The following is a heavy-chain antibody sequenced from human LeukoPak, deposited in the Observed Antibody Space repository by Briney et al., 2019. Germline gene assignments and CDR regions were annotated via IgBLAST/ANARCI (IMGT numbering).Heavy chain of an antibody. CDR2: IKRRTDGGTS. CDR1: GFTFSDAW. J-gene: IGHJ4*02. D-gene: IGHD2-15*01. Sequence: GGSLRLSCAASGFTFSDAWMHWVRQAPGKGLEWVGLIKRRTDGGTSNYAAPVKGRFAISRDDSEDTLFLQMDSLISEDTGVYYCTTGYTSASHDGYWGQGTLVTVSS. V-gene: IGHV3-15*07. CDR3: TTGYTSASHDGY.